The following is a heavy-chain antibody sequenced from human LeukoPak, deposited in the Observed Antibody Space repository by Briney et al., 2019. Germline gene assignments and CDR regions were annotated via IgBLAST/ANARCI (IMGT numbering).Heavy chain of an antibody. D-gene: IGHD6-19*01. J-gene: IGHJ4*02. CDR2: ISAGGGST. CDR1: GFTFSSYA. V-gene: IGHV3-23*01. CDR3: AKAGGWTNYFDY. Sequence: GGSLRLSCAASGFTFSSYAMTWVRQAPGKGLEWASAISAGGGSTYYADSVKGRFTISRDSSKNTLYLQLNSLRAEDTAVYYCAKAGGWTNYFDYWGQGTLVTVSS.